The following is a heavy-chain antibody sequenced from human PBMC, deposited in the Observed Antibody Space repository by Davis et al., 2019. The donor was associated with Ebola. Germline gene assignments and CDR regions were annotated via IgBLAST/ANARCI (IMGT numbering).Heavy chain of an antibody. V-gene: IGHV1-69*04. Sequence: AASVKVSCKASGGTFSSYAISWVRQAPGQGLEWMGRIIPILGIANYAQKFQGRVTITADKSTSTAYMELSSLRSEDTAVYYCAAKASSGWSYGMDVWGQGTTVTVSS. J-gene: IGHJ6*02. CDR3: AAKASSGWSYGMDV. D-gene: IGHD6-19*01. CDR2: IIPILGIA. CDR1: GGTFSSYA.